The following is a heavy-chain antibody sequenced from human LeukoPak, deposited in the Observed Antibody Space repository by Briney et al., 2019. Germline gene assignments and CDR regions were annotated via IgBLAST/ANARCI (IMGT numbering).Heavy chain of an antibody. CDR3: ARTAVAGNGDYYYGMDV. V-gene: IGHV3-48*03. J-gene: IGHJ6*02. Sequence: GGSLRLSCAASGFTFSSYEMNWVRQTPGKGLEWVSYISSSGSTIYYAGSVKGRFTIYRDNAKNSLYLQMNSLRAEDTAVYYCARTAVAGNGDYYYGMDVWGQGTTVT. CDR2: ISSSGSTI. CDR1: GFTFSSYE. D-gene: IGHD6-19*01.